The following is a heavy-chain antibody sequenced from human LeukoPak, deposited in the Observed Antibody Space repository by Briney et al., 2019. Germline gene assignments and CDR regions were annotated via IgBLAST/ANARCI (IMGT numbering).Heavy chain of an antibody. Sequence: GGSLRLSCAASGFTFSSYAMSWVRQAPGKGLEWVSAISGSGGSTYYASSVKAPFPISRDNSKNTLYLQMNSLRAEDTAVYYCAKESPYYSSSWYLEFDYWGQGTLVTVSS. J-gene: IGHJ4*02. CDR2: ISGSGGST. D-gene: IGHD6-13*01. CDR1: GFTFSSYA. CDR3: AKESPYYSSSWYLEFDY. V-gene: IGHV3-23*01.